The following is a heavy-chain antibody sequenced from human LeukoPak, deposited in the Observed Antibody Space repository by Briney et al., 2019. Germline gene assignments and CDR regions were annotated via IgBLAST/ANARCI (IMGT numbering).Heavy chain of an antibody. CDR3: AGRILLQEAEYFQH. CDR1: GGTFSSYA. D-gene: IGHD5-12*01. V-gene: IGHV1-69*04. J-gene: IGHJ1*01. Sequence: ASVKVSCKASGGTFSSYAISWVRQSPGQGLEWMGRIIPILGIANYAQKLQGRVTITADKSTSTAYMELSSLRSEDTAVYYCAGRILLQEAEYFQHWGQGTLVTVSS. CDR2: IIPILGIA.